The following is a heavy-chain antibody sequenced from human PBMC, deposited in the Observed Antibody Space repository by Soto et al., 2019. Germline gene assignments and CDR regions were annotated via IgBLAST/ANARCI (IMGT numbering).Heavy chain of an antibody. CDR1: GGSISSSF. CDR3: ARGVRYFDY. D-gene: IGHD3-10*01. Sequence: QVQLQESGPGLVKPSETLSLTCTVSGGSISSSFWSWIRQPPGKGLEWIGYSYYSGSTNYNPSLKSRVTITVDTSKNQFSLKLSSVTAADTAVYYCARGVRYFDYWGQGTLVTVSS. CDR2: SYYSGST. V-gene: IGHV4-59*01. J-gene: IGHJ4*02.